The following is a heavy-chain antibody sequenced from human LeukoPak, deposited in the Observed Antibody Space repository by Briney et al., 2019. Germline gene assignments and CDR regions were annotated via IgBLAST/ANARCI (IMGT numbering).Heavy chain of an antibody. Sequence: GGSLRLSCAASGFTVSSNYMSWVRQAPGKGLEWVSVINSGGSTYHADSVKDRFTISRDNSKNTLYLQMNSLRAEDTAVYYCARGGGIVDFDYWGQGTLVTVSS. CDR1: GFTVSSNY. CDR2: INSGGST. CDR3: ARGGGIVDFDY. J-gene: IGHJ4*02. D-gene: IGHD1-26*01. V-gene: IGHV3-66*01.